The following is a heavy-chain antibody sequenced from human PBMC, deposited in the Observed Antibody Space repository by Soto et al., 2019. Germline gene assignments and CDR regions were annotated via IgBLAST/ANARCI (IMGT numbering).Heavy chain of an antibody. CDR3: AKLWFGELLANYYYYGMDV. V-gene: IGHV4-59*12. J-gene: IGHJ6*02. Sequence: SSETLSLTCTVSGGSISSYYWSWIRQPPGKELQYIGYIYYSGSTNYNPSLKSRVTISDDTSKNQFSLKLSSVTAADTAVYYCAKLWFGELLANYYYYGMDVWGQGTTVTVSS. CDR2: IYYSGST. CDR1: GGSISSYY. D-gene: IGHD3-10*01.